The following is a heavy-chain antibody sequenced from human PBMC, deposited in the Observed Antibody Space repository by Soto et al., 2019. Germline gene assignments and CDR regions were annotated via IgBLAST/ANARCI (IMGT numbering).Heavy chain of an antibody. Sequence: SVKVSCKASGGTFSSYTISWVRQAPGQGLEWMGRIIPILGIANYAQKFQGRFTISRDNSKNTLYLQMNSLRAEDTAVYYCARGSSSAHAFDIWGQGTMVTVSS. CDR1: GGTFSSYT. V-gene: IGHV1-69*02. D-gene: IGHD6-6*01. CDR3: ARGSSSAHAFDI. J-gene: IGHJ3*02. CDR2: IIPILGIA.